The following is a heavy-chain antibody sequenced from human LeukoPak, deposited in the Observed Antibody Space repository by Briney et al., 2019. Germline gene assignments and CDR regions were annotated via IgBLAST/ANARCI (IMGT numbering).Heavy chain of an antibody. CDR2: ISYDGSNE. V-gene: IGHV3-30*04. CDR3: ARHRPYVWGRYREIDY. CDR1: GFTFSSYV. Sequence: GGSLRLSCAASGFTFSSYVMHWVRQAPGKGLEWVAIISYDGSNEYYADSVKGRFTISRDNSKNTLYLQMRAADTAVYYCARHRPYVWGRYREIDYWGQGTLVTVSS. J-gene: IGHJ4*02. D-gene: IGHD3-16*02.